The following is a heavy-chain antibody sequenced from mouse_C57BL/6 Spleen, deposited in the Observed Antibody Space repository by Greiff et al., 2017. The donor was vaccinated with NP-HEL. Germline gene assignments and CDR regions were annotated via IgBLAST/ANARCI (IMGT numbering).Heavy chain of an antibody. CDR2: ISSGGDYI. V-gene: IGHV5-9-1*02. CDR3: TRDHSSGSYYYAMDY. D-gene: IGHD3-2*02. Sequence: EVKVEESGEGLVKPGGSLKLSCAASGFTFSSYAMSWVRQTPEKRLEWVAYISSGGDYIYYADTVKGRFTISRDNARNTLYLQMSSLKSEDTAMYYCTRDHSSGSYYYAMDYWGQGTSVTVSS. J-gene: IGHJ4*01. CDR1: GFTFSSYA.